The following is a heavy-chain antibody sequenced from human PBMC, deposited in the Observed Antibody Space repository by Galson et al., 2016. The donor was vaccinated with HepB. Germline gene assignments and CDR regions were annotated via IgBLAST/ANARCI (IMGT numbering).Heavy chain of an antibody. J-gene: IGHJ6*02. V-gene: IGHV3-30*18. Sequence: SLRLSCAASGFRFTYYGLHWVRQAPGKGLEWVAVISYDGNKEYYADSVKGRFTISRDNPKTTVYLEMNSLRVEDTAVYYCAKDSILGATAGFYGIDVWGQGTTVTVSS. CDR2: ISYDGNKE. D-gene: IGHD1-26*01. CDR3: AKDSILGATAGFYGIDV. CDR1: GFRFTYYG.